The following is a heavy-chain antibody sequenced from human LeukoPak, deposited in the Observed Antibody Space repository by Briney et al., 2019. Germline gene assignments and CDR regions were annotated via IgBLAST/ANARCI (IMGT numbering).Heavy chain of an antibody. D-gene: IGHD3-22*01. CDR3: ARVYYQDSGSSYRHLDY. J-gene: IGHJ4*02. CDR1: GFTFSSYS. CDR2: IKLDGSEK. V-gene: IGHV3-7*01. Sequence: GGSLRLSCAASGFTFSSYSMNWVRQVPRKGLEWVASIKLDGSEKYFLDSVKGRFTISRDNAENSLYLQMNSLRAEDTAVYYCARVYYQDSGSSYRHLDYWGQGTLVTVSS.